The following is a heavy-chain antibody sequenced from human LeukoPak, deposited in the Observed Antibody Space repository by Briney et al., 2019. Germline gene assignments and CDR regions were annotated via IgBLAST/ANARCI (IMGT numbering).Heavy chain of an antibody. CDR1: GFTFSSYA. V-gene: IGHV3-9*01. Sequence: PGGSLRLSCAASGFTFSSYAMSWVRQAPGKGLEWVSGISWNSGSIGYADSVKGRFTISRDNAKNSLYLQMNSLRAEDTALYYCAKGHTRGGGYSGYDSFDAFDIWGQGTMVTVSS. CDR3: AKGHTRGGGYSGYDSFDAFDI. D-gene: IGHD5-12*01. CDR2: ISWNSGSI. J-gene: IGHJ3*02.